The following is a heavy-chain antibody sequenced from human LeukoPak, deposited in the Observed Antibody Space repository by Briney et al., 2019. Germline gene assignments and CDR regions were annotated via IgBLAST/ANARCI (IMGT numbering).Heavy chain of an antibody. D-gene: IGHD1-1*01. J-gene: IGHJ5*02. V-gene: IGHV4-4*02. Sequence: SGTLSLTCAVSGGSINSDDWGSWVRQSPGKGLEWIGAIYHRSGTPTYNPSLKSRVTISVDKSKNQFSLNLSSVTAADTAVYFCAGGGNWRLDPWGQGTLVTVSS. CDR3: AGGGNWRLDP. CDR2: IYHRSGTP. CDR1: GGSINSDDW.